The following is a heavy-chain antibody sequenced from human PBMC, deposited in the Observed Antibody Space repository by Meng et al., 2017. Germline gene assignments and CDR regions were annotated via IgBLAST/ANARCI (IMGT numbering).Heavy chain of an antibody. CDR3: TTRYFDWLFYRVVSDY. CDR1: GFTFSNAW. D-gene: IGHD3-9*01. V-gene: IGHV3-15*01. J-gene: IGHJ4*02. Sequence: GGSLRLSCAASGFTFSNAWISWVRQAPGKGLEWVGRIKIKTDGGTTDYAAPVKGRFTISRDDSKNTLYLQMNSLKTEDTAVYYCTTRYFDWLFYRVVSDYWGQGTLVTVSS. CDR2: IKIKTDGGTT.